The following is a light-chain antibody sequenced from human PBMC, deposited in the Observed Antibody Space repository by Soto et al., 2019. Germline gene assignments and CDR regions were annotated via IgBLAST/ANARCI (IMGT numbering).Light chain of an antibody. CDR3: SSYTSSSTHV. V-gene: IGLV2-14*03. CDR1: SSDVGAYTF. Sequence: QSALTQPASVSGSPGQSITISCTGTSSDVGAYTFVSWYQQHPDKVPKLMIFDVSRRPSGVSDRFSGSKSGNTASLTISGPQFEDEVDYFCSSYTSSSTHVFGSGTKVTVL. J-gene: IGLJ1*01. CDR2: DVS.